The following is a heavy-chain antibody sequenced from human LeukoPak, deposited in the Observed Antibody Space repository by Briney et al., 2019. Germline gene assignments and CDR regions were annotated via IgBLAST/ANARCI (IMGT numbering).Heavy chain of an antibody. CDR2: INHSGST. D-gene: IGHD1-1*01. Sequence: GSLRLSCAASGFTFSSYAMSWIRQPPGKGLEWIGEINHSGSTNYNPSLKSRVTISVDTSKNQFSLKLSSVTAADTAVYYCARSRVYWKNFDYWGQGTLVTVSS. J-gene: IGHJ4*02. V-gene: IGHV4-34*01. CDR1: GFTFSSYA. CDR3: ARSRVYWKNFDY.